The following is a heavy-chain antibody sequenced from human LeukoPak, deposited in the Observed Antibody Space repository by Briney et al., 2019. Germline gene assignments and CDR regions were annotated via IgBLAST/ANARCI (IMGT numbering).Heavy chain of an antibody. V-gene: IGHV1-2*02. D-gene: IGHD3-22*01. CDR3: ASRADSSGYNEYFQH. J-gene: IGHJ1*01. Sequence: ASVKVSCKASGYTFTGYYMHWVRQAPGQGLEWMGWINPNSGGTNYAQKFQGRVTMTRDTSISTAYMELTRLRSDDTAVYYCASRADSSGYNEYFQHWGQGTLVTVSS. CDR2: INPNSGGT. CDR1: GYTFTGYY.